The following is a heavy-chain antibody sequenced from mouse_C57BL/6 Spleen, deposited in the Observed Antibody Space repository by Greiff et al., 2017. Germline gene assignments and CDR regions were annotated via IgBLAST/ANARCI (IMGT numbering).Heavy chain of an antibody. J-gene: IGHJ4*01. Sequence: QVQLKQPGAELVKPGASVKLSCKASGYTFTSYWMHWVKQRPGQGLEWIGMIHPNSGSTNYNEKFKSKATLTVDKSSSTAYMQLSSLTSEDSAVYYCARRRDDGYYDAMDYWGQGTSVTVSS. D-gene: IGHD2-3*01. CDR2: IHPNSGST. CDR1: GYTFTSYW. V-gene: IGHV1-64*01. CDR3: ARRRDDGYYDAMDY.